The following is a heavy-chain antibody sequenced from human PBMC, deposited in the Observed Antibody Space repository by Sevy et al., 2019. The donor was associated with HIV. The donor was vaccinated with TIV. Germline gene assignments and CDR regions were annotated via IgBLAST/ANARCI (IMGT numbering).Heavy chain of an antibody. J-gene: IGHJ4*02. CDR1: GYTFTGYY. CDR3: ARGFFLGSGKTLDY. D-gene: IGHD3-10*02. CDR2: INPNRGGT. Sequence: ASVKVSCKASGYTFTGYYMHWVRQAPGQGLEWMGWINPNRGGTNYAQKFQGRVTMTRDTSISTAYMELSRLRSDDTAVYYCARGFFLGSGKTLDYWGQGTLVTVSS. V-gene: IGHV1-2*02.